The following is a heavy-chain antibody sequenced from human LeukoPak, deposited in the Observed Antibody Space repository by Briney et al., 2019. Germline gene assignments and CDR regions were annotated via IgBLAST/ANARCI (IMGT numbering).Heavy chain of an antibody. V-gene: IGHV1-2*02. Sequence: ASVKVSCKASGYTFTGYYMHWVRQAPGQGLEWMGWINPNSGGTNYAQKFQGRVTMTRDTSISTAYMELSRLRSDDTAVYYCARDRNPYTAMVRALYYYYYMDVWGKGTTVTVSS. CDR1: GYTFTGYY. D-gene: IGHD5-18*01. J-gene: IGHJ6*03. CDR3: ARDRNPYTAMVRALYYYYYMDV. CDR2: INPNSGGT.